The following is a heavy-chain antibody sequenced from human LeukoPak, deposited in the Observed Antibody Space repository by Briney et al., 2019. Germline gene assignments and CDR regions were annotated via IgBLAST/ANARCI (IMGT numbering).Heavy chain of an antibody. V-gene: IGHV1-2*02. Sequence: ASVKVSCKASGYTFTGYYMHWVRQAPGQGPEWMGWINPNSGGTNYAQKFQGRVTMTRDTSISTAYMELSRLRSDDTAVYYCARGSKGSYSGVGYWGQGTLVTVSS. CDR3: ARGSKGSYSGVGY. CDR2: INPNSGGT. CDR1: GYTFTGYY. J-gene: IGHJ4*02. D-gene: IGHD1-26*01.